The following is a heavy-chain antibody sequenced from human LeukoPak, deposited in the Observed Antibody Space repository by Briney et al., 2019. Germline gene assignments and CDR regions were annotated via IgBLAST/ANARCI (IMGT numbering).Heavy chain of an antibody. CDR2: IYYSGST. V-gene: IGHV4-59*01. CDR1: GGSISSYY. CDR3: ARESSGSYGFDY. D-gene: IGHD1-26*01. Sequence: SETLFLTCTVSGGSISSYYWSWIRQPPGKGLEWIGYIYYSGSTNYNPSLKSRVTISVDTSKNQFSLKLSSVTAADTAVYYCARESSGSYGFDYWGQGTLVTVSS. J-gene: IGHJ4*02.